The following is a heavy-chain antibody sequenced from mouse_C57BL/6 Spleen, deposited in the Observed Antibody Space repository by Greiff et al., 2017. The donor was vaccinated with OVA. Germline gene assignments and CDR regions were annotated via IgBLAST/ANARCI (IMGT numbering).Heavy chain of an antibody. D-gene: IGHD1-1*01. CDR3: ARDSHGSRGWYVDV. CDR1: GFTFSDYY. V-gene: IGHV5-16*01. CDR2: INYDGSST. Sequence: EVKLVESEGGLVQPGSSMKLSCTASGFTFSDYYMAWVRQVPEKGLEWVANINYDGSSTYYLDSLKSRFIISRDNAKNILYLQMSSLKSEDTATYYCARDSHGSRGWYVDVWGTGTTVTVSS. J-gene: IGHJ1*03.